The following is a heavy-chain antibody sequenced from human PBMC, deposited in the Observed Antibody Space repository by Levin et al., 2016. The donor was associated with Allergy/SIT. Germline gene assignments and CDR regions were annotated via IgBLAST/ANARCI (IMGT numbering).Heavy chain of an antibody. J-gene: IGHJ5*02. D-gene: IGHD2-8*02. CDR2: GSHSGRP. Sequence: GSLRLSCAVSAGSISDTNSWSWVRQPPGKGLEWIGEGSHSGRPKYNPSLKSRVTISVDKSNHQFFLIVNSVTATDTAVYYCAKHWGWAFDPWGQGTLVTVSS. CDR3: AKHWGWAFDP. CDR1: AGSISDTNS. V-gene: IGHV4-4*02.